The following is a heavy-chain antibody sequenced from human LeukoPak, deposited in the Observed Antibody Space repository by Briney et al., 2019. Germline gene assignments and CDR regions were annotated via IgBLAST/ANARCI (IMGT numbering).Heavy chain of an antibody. J-gene: IGHJ5*02. Sequence: SETLSLTCTVSGGSISSGSYYWSWIRQPAGKGLEWIGRIYTSGSTNYNPSLKSRVTISVDTSKNQFSLKLSSVTAADTAVYYCAREALVVVLAATYNWFDPWGQGTLVTVSS. V-gene: IGHV4-61*02. CDR3: AREALVVVLAATYNWFDP. CDR1: GGSISSGSYY. CDR2: IYTSGST. D-gene: IGHD2-2*01.